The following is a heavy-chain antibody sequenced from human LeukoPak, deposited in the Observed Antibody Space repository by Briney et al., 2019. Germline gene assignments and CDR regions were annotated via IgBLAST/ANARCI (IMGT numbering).Heavy chain of an antibody. J-gene: IGHJ4*02. D-gene: IGHD4-17*01. CDR2: INAGNGNT. V-gene: IGHV1-3*01. CDR1: GYIFISYA. CDR3: ARHRPRYGDTADY. Sequence: GASVKVSCKASGYIFISYAMHWVRQAPGQRLEWMGWINAGNGNTKYSQKFQGRVTITRDTSASTVYMELSSLRSEDTAVYYCARHRPRYGDTADYWGQGTQVTVSS.